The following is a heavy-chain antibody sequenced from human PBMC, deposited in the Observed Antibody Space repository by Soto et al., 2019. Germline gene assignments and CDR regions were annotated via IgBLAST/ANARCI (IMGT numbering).Heavy chain of an antibody. CDR2: IIPIFGTS. Sequence: QVQLMQSGAEVRKPGSSVKLSCKASGGTFSSYAISRVRQAPGQGFEWMGGIIPIFGTSNYAQKFQGRVTITADESTSTAYMELSSLKSEDTAVYYCAKSSVAARPNWLDPWGQGTLVTVSS. J-gene: IGHJ5*02. CDR3: AKSSVAARPNWLDP. CDR1: GGTFSSYA. D-gene: IGHD6-6*01. V-gene: IGHV1-69*12.